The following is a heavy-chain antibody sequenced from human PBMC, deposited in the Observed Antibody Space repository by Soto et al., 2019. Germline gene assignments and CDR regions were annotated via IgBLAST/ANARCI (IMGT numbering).Heavy chain of an antibody. CDR1: GGSINSYY. CDR3: ARRYGYYFDY. CDR2: IYYSGST. V-gene: IGHV4-59*08. D-gene: IGHD4-17*01. J-gene: IGHJ4*01. Sequence: QVQLQESGPGLVKPSETLSLTCTVSGGSINSYYWSWIRQPPGKGLEWIGYIYYSGSTNYNPSLKSRVTISVDTSKNQLSLKLSSVTAADTAVYYCARRYGYYFDYWGHGTLVTVSS.